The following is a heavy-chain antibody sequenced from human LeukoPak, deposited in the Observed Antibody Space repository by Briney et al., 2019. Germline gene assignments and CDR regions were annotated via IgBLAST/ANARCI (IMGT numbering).Heavy chain of an antibody. V-gene: IGHV1-69*04. J-gene: IGHJ4*02. Sequence: SVKVSCKASGGTFSSYAISWVRQAPGQGLEWMGRIIPILGMANYAQKFQGRVTITADKSTSTAYMELSSLRSEDTAVYYCARETIVGAMNYWGQGTLVTVSS. D-gene: IGHD1-26*01. CDR3: ARETIVGAMNY. CDR1: GGTFSSYA. CDR2: IIPILGMA.